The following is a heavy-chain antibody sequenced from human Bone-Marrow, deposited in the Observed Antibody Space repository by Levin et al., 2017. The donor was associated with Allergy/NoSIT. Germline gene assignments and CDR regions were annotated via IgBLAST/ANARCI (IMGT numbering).Heavy chain of an antibody. CDR2: ISGSGGNT. V-gene: IGHV3-23*01. Sequence: LPGGSLRLSCAASGFIFRNYAMNWVRQAPGKGLEWVSQISGSGGNTHYADSVKGRFTFSRDNSKNTLYLQMNSLRVEDTAVYYCAGYDTSAYHSPFDYWGQGTLVTVSS. J-gene: IGHJ4*02. CDR1: GFIFRNYA. D-gene: IGHD3-22*01. CDR3: AGYDTSAYHSPFDY.